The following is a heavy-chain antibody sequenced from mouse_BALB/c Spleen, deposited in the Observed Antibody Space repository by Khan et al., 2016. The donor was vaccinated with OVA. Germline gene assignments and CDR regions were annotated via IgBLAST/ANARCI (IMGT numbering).Heavy chain of an antibody. CDR2: ISYGGST. V-gene: IGHV3-2*02. Sequence: EVELVESGPGLVKPSQSLSLTCTVTGYSITSYYAWDWIRQFPGNKLEWMGFISYGGSTSYNPYLKSRISITRDTSKNQFFLQLNSMTTEDTATYYCGRKNYYGYAMDYWGQGTLVTVSS. J-gene: IGHJ4*01. CDR1: GYSITSYYA. D-gene: IGHD1-1*01. CDR3: GRKNYYGYAMDY.